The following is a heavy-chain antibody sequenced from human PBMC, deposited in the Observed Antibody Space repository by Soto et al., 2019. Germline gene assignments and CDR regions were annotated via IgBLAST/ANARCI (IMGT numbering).Heavy chain of an antibody. D-gene: IGHD3-16*01. CDR2: INHSGST. V-gene: IGHV4-34*01. CDR3: ARGVVRLRIMITFGGVRAFDI. J-gene: IGHJ3*02. Sequence: SETLSLTCAVYGGSFSGYYWSWIRQPPGKGLEWIGEINHSGSTNYNPSLKSRVTISVDTSKNQFSLKLSSVTAADTAVYYCARGVVRLRIMITFGGVRAFDIWGHGTMVTVSS. CDR1: GGSFSGYY.